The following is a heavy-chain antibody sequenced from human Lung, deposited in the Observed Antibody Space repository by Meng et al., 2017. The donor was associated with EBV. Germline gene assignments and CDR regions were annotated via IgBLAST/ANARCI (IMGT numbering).Heavy chain of an antibody. CDR2: ISGSGGDT. CDR1: GFTFSSYV. D-gene: IGHD3-22*01. J-gene: IGHJ1*01. V-gene: IGHV3-23*01. Sequence: EVQLLESXXGLVQXGGSLRLSXLASGFTFSSYVMSWVRQAPGKGLEWVSAISGSGGDTHYADSVMGRFTISRDNSKNTLYLQMNSLRVEDTAIYFCAKVKYDSRSRPDYFQQWGQGTLVTVSS. CDR3: AKVKYDSRSRPDYFQQ.